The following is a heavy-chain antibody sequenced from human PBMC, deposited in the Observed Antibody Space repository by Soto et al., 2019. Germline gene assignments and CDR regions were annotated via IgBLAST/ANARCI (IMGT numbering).Heavy chain of an antibody. J-gene: IGHJ6*02. CDR2: IYTSGST. V-gene: IGHV4-4*07. Sequence: SETLSLTCTVSGGSISSYYWSWIRQPAGKGLEWIGRIYTSGSTNYNPSLKSRVTMSVDTSKNQSSLKLSSVTAADTAVYYCASWYYDSGGGGMDVWGQGTTVTVSS. D-gene: IGHD3-22*01. CDR3: ASWYYDSGGGGMDV. CDR1: GGSISSYY.